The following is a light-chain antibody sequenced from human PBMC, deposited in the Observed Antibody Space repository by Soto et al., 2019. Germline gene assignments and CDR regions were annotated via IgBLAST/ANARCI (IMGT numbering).Light chain of an antibody. CDR3: SSYTSSSHVV. Sequence: QSALTQPASVSGSPGQSIAISCTGTSSDVGGYNYVSWYQQHPGKAPKLMIYDVRNRPSGVSNRFSGSKSGNTASLTISGLQAEDEADYYCSSYTSSSHVVFGGGTKLTVL. V-gene: IGLV2-14*01. CDR1: SSDVGGYNY. CDR2: DVR. J-gene: IGLJ2*01.